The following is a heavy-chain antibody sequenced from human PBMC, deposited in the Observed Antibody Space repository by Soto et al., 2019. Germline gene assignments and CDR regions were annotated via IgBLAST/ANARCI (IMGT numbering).Heavy chain of an antibody. Sequence: SVKVSFKASGGTFSSYAISWLRQAPGQGLEWMGGIIPIFGTANYAQKFQGRVTITADESTSTAYMELSSLRSEDTAVYYCAADPHSSGWYSLWGQGTLVTVSS. D-gene: IGHD6-19*01. V-gene: IGHV1-69*13. J-gene: IGHJ4*02. CDR3: AADPHSSGWYSL. CDR1: GGTFSSYA. CDR2: IIPIFGTA.